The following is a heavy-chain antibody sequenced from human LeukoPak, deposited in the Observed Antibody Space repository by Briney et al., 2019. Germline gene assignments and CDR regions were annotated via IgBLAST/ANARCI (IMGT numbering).Heavy chain of an antibody. J-gene: IGHJ4*02. CDR2: MNPNSGNT. CDR1: GYTFTSYD. Sequence: ASVKVSCKASGYTFTSYDINWVRQATGQGLAWMGWMNPNSGNTGYAQKFQGRVTMTRNTSISTAYMELSSLRSEDTAVYYCARVVHPTSYYYDSSGYSDYWGQGTLVTVSS. V-gene: IGHV1-8*01. D-gene: IGHD3-22*01. CDR3: ARVVHPTSYYYDSSGYSDY.